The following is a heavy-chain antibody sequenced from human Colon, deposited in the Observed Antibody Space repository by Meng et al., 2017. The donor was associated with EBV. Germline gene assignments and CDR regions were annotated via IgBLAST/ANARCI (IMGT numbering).Heavy chain of an antibody. CDR2: IYHSGTT. J-gene: IGHJ4*02. CDR3: ARNGDYNPGLY. CDR1: GDSISNNW. Sequence: VHLQDAGPGLVKPSGTLSLTCAVSGDSISNNWWSWVRQPPGKGLEWIGEIYHSGTTNYNPSLRSRVTISVDKSKNQFSLQLTSVTAADTAVYYCARNGDYNPGLYWGQGTLVTVSS. V-gene: IGHV4-4*02. D-gene: IGHD4-17*01.